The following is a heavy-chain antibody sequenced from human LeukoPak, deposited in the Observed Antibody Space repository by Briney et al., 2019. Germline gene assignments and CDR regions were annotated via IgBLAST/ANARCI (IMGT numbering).Heavy chain of an antibody. V-gene: IGHV3-23*01. J-gene: IGHJ4*02. CDR1: GFTFSSYG. D-gene: IGHD3-10*01. CDR2: ISGSGGST. CDR3: AKDPFSMVRGVDDYYFDY. Sequence: GGSLRLSCAASGFTFSSYGMSWVRQAPGKGLEWVSAISGSGGSTYYADSVKGRFTISRDNSKNTLYLQMNSLRAEDTAVYYCAKDPFSMVRGVDDYYFDYWGQGTLVTVSS.